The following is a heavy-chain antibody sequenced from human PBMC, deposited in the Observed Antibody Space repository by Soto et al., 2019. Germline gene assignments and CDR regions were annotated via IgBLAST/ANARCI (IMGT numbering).Heavy chain of an antibody. V-gene: IGHV3-66*01. CDR1: GFIVSDTY. CDR3: AREPRYCRGGSCSITGDAYDI. J-gene: IGHJ3*02. D-gene: IGHD2-15*01. Sequence: EVQLVESGGGLVQPGGSLRLSCTASGFIVSDTYVNWVRQAPGKGLEWVSVISNRGDTHYADSVRGRFSLSRDISHNTLHLQMNNLRVEDTAVYYWAREPRYCRGGSCSITGDAYDIWGQGTLVTVSS. CDR2: ISNRGDT.